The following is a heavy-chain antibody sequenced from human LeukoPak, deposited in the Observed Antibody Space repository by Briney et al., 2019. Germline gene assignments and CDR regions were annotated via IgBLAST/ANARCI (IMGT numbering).Heavy chain of an antibody. CDR1: GFTVSSNY. CDR3: ARDIGSSAGFDY. V-gene: IGHV3-66*01. Sequence: GGFLRLSCAASGFTVSSNYMSWVRQAPGKGLEWVSVIYSDASTYYSDSVKGRFSISRDNPKNTVYLHINKLRAEDTAVYFCARDIGSSAGFDYWGQGTLVTVSS. D-gene: IGHD6-13*01. CDR2: IYSDAST. J-gene: IGHJ4*02.